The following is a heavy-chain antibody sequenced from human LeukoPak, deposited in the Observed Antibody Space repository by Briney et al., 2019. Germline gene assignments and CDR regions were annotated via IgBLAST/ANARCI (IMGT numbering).Heavy chain of an antibody. Sequence: GGSLRLSCTASGFTFSSYSMNWVRQAPGKGLEWVSSISSSSSYIYYADTVKGRFTISRDNAKNSLYLQMNSLRAEDTAVYYCARGPSSSWYRGYYFDYWGQGTLVTVSS. J-gene: IGHJ4*02. CDR2: ISSSSSYI. V-gene: IGHV3-21*01. D-gene: IGHD6-13*01. CDR3: ARGPSSSWYRGYYFDY. CDR1: GFTFSSYS.